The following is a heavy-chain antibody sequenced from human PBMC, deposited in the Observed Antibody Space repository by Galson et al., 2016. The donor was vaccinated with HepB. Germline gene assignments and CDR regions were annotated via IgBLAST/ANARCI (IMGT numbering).Heavy chain of an antibody. J-gene: IGHJ6*02. CDR1: GFTFSDHY. Sequence: SLRLSCAASGFTFSDHYMDWVRQAPGKGLEWVGRIRNKAYTYTTEYAASVKGRFTISTDDSKNSLNVQMNRLKTEDTAVYYCVRRSLIGGLDVWGQGTTVTVSS. CDR2: IRNKAYTYTT. CDR3: VRRSLIGGLDV. V-gene: IGHV3-72*01.